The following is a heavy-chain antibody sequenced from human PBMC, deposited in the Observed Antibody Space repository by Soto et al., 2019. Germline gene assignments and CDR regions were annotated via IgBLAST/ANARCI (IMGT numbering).Heavy chain of an antibody. CDR2: IKSKTDGGTT. Sequence: SVSNAWMNWVRQAPGKGLEWVGRIKSKTDGGTTDYAAPVKGRFTISRDDSKNTLYLQMNSLKTEDTAVYYCTTDYGEAFDIWGQGTMVTVSS. CDR3: TTDYGEAFDI. V-gene: IGHV3-15*07. D-gene: IGHD4-17*01. CDR1: SVSNAW. J-gene: IGHJ3*02.